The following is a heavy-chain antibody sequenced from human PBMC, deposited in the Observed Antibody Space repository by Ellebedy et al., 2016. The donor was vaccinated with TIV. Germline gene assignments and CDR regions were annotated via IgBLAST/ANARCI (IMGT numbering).Heavy chain of an antibody. CDR1: GGSISSSPYH. Sequence: MPSETLSLTCTVSGGSISSSPYHWGWIRQPPGKGLEWIGSISYSGGTYYRPSLKSPVTISVDTSKNHFPLKLSSVTAADTAVYYCGWDCSSTSCRGGYWGRGTLVTVSS. D-gene: IGHD2-2*01. V-gene: IGHV4-39*02. CDR2: ISYSGGT. J-gene: IGHJ4*02. CDR3: GWDCSSTSCRGGY.